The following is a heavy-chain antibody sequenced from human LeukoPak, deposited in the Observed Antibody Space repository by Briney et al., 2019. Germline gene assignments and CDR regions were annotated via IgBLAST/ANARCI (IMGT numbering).Heavy chain of an antibody. CDR2: IYYSGST. J-gene: IGHJ3*02. V-gene: IGHV4-39*01. D-gene: IGHD1-26*01. CDR3: ASRGSFDAFDI. Sequence: PSETLSLSCTVSGGSISSSSYYWGWIRQPPGKGLEWIGSIYYSGSTYYNPSLKSRVTISVDTSKNQFSLKLSSVTAADTAVYYCASRGSFDAFDIWGQGTMVAVSS. CDR1: GGSISSSSYY.